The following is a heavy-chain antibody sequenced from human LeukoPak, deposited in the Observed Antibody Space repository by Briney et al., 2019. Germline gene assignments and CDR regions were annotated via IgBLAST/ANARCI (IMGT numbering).Heavy chain of an antibody. Sequence: SETLSLTCTVSGGSISSYYWSWIRQPPGKGLEWIGYIYYSGSTNYNPSLKSRVTISVDTSKNQFSLKLSSVTAADTAVYYCARSNGSGSYYSHYYYYYYMDVWGKGTTVTVSS. V-gene: IGHV4-59*08. J-gene: IGHJ6*03. CDR2: IYYSGST. CDR1: GGSISSYY. CDR3: ARSNGSGSYYSHYYYYYYMDV. D-gene: IGHD3-10*01.